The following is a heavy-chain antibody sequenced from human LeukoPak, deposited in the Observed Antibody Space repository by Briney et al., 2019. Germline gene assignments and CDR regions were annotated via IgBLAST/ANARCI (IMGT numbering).Heavy chain of an antibody. CDR2: INPNSGGT. D-gene: IGHD3-22*01. Sequence: ASVKVSCKASGYTFTGYYMHWVRQAPGQGLEWMGWINPNSGGTNYAQKFQGWVTMTRDTSISTAYMELSRLRSDDTAVYYCARDLTYYYDSSGYYPGGWFDPWGQGTLVTVSS. CDR1: GYTFTGYY. J-gene: IGHJ5*02. V-gene: IGHV1-2*04. CDR3: ARDLTYYYDSSGYYPGGWFDP.